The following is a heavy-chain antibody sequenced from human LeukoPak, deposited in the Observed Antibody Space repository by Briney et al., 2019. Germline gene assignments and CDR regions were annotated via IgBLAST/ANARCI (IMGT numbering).Heavy chain of an antibody. Sequence: NPSETPSLTCTVSGGSISTYYWTWIRQPPGKGLEWIGYISDSGSTNYNPSLKSRVTISVDTSKNQFSLNLSSVTAADTAVYYCAREVYDFWSGYPNGYMDVWGKGTTVSVSS. V-gene: IGHV4-59*01. CDR2: ISDSGST. CDR3: AREVYDFWSGYPNGYMDV. CDR1: GGSISTYY. D-gene: IGHD3-3*01. J-gene: IGHJ6*03.